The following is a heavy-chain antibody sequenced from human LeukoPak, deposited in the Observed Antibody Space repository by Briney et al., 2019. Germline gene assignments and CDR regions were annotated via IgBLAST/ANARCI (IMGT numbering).Heavy chain of an antibody. CDR2: IYHSGST. CDR3: ARVTSWYYGMDV. D-gene: IGHD2-2*01. CDR1: GGSISSGGYS. J-gene: IGHJ6*02. V-gene: IGHV4-30-2*01. Sequence: SENLSLTCAVSGGSISSGGYSWSWIRQPPGKGLEWIGYIYHSGSTYYNPSLKSRVTISVDRSKNQFSLKLSSVTAADTAVYYCARVTSWYYGMDVWAKGPRSPSP.